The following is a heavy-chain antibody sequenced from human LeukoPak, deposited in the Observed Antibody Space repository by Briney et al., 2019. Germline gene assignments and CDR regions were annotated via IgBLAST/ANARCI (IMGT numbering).Heavy chain of an antibody. D-gene: IGHD3-22*01. CDR2: MSGSGGST. V-gene: IGHV3-23*01. CDR3: AKEGDYYDSSGYFDY. Sequence: GGSLRLSCAASGFTFSSYAMSWVRQAPGKGLEWVSGMSGSGGSTYYADSVKGRFTISRDNSKNTLYLQMNSLRAEDTAVYYCAKEGDYYDSSGYFDYWGQGTLVTVSS. J-gene: IGHJ4*02. CDR1: GFTFSSYA.